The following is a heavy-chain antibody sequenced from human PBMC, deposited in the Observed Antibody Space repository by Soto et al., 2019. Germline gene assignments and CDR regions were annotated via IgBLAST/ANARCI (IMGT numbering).Heavy chain of an antibody. Sequence: GESLKISCKGSGYSFTSYWIGWVRQMPGKGLEWMGIIYPGDSDTRYSPSFQGQVTISADKSISTAYLQWSSLKASDTAMYYCARLGPDPMVQVTKYYFDYWGQGTLVTVSS. CDR3: ARLGPDPMVQVTKYYFDY. V-gene: IGHV5-51*01. CDR2: IYPGDSDT. CDR1: GYSFTSYW. D-gene: IGHD3-10*01. J-gene: IGHJ4*02.